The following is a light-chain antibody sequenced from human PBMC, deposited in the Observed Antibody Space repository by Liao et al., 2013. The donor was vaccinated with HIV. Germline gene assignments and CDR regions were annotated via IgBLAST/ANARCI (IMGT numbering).Light chain of an antibody. CDR1: RLGNKW. Sequence: SDEVTQPSSVSVSPGQTANITCSGQRLGNKWTSWYQQRPGQSPILVIYDDMKRPSGIPERFSASKSGHTATLTISGAQAMDEADYYCQAWDSTAAVFGTGTEVTVL. CDR3: QAWDSTAAV. J-gene: IGLJ1*01. V-gene: IGLV3-1*01. CDR2: DDM.